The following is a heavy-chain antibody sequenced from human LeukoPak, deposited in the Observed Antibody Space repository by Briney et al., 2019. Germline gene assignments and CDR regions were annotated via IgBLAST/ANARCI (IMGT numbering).Heavy chain of an antibody. V-gene: IGHV4-59*01. J-gene: IGHJ4*02. CDR2: IYYSGRT. CDR3: ARDSRQLSIDY. Sequence: PSVTLSLTCTVSGGSIRRYSWRWMPQSPGKGLEWIGYIYYSGRTNYSPSLQSRVTISVDPSKNKFSVKQRSVSPADTALYNCARDSRQLSIDYWGQGTLVTVSS. D-gene: IGHD6-13*01. CDR1: GGSIRRYS.